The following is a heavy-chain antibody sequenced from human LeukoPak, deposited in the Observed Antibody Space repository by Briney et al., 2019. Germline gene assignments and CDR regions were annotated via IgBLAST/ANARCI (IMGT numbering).Heavy chain of an antibody. D-gene: IGHD6-13*01. CDR1: GFTFSSYG. V-gene: IGHV3-30*02. J-gene: IGHJ4*02. CDR2: IRYDGSNK. Sequence: GGSLRLSCAASGFTFSSYGMHWVRQAPGKGLEWVAFIRYDGSNKYYADSVKGRFTISRDNSKNTLYLQMNSLRAEDTAVYYCAKDRGGSSSWSLYYFDYWGQGTLVTVSS. CDR3: AKDRGGSSSWSLYYFDY.